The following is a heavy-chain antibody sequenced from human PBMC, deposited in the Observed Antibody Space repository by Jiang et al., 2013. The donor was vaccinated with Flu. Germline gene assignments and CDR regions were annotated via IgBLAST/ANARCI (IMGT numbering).Heavy chain of an antibody. Sequence: SGAEVKKPGASVKVSCKASGYTFTGYYMHWVRQAPGQGLEWMGWINPNSGGTNYAQKFQGWVTMTRDTSISTAYMELSRLRSDDTAVYYCARSGFGELLPRYTPYYYYGMDVWGQGTTVTVSS. CDR2: INPNSGGT. V-gene: IGHV1-2*04. CDR1: GYTFTGYY. J-gene: IGHJ6*02. D-gene: IGHD3-10*01. CDR3: ARSGFGELLPRYTPYYYYGMDV.